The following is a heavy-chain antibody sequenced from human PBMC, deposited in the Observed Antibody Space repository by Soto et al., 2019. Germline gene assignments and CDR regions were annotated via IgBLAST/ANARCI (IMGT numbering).Heavy chain of an antibody. Sequence: PGGSLRLSCAASGFTFSDYYMSWIRQAPGKGLEWVSYISSSGSTIYYADSVKGRFTISRDNAKNSLCLQMNSLRAEDTAVYYCAKDGVDSSGYYVGYWGQGTLVTVSS. CDR2: ISSSGSTI. CDR3: AKDGVDSSGYYVGY. V-gene: IGHV3-11*04. J-gene: IGHJ4*02. CDR1: GFTFSDYY. D-gene: IGHD3-22*01.